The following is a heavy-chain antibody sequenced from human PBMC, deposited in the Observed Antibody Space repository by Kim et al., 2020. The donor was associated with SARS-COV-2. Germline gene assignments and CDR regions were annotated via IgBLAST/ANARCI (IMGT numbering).Heavy chain of an antibody. J-gene: IGHJ4*02. V-gene: IGHV4-39*01. CDR3: ARRGEYYDSSGYYYPVDY. CDR1: GGSISSSSYY. D-gene: IGHD3-22*01. CDR2: IYYSGST. Sequence: SETLSLTCTVSGGSISSSSYYWGWIRQPPGKGLEWIGSIYYSGSTYYNPYLKSRVTISVDTSKNQFSLKLSSVTAADTAVYYCARRGEYYDSSGYYYPVDYWGQGTLVTVSS.